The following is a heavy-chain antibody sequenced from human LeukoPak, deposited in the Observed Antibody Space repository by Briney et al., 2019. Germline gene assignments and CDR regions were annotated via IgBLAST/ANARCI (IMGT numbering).Heavy chain of an antibody. V-gene: IGHV4-34*01. J-gene: IGHJ4*02. CDR3: ARQSRRYVYYDSSGLYYFDY. CDR1: GGSFSGYY. Sequence: SETLSLACAVYGGSFSGYYWSWIRQPPGKGLEWIGEINHSGSTNYNPSLKSRVTISVDTSKNQFSLKLSSVTAADTAVYYCARQSRRYVYYDSSGLYYFDYWGQGTLVTVSS. CDR2: INHSGST. D-gene: IGHD3-22*01.